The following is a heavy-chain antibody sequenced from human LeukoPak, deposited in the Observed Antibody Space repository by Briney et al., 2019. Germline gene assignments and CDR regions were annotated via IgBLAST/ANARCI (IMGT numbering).Heavy chain of an antibody. CDR2: IYYSGST. D-gene: IGHD3-22*01. CDR3: ARYSSGYGFDY. J-gene: IGHJ4*02. Sequence: SQTLSLTCTVSGGSISSGGYYWSWVRQHPGKGLEWIGYIYYSGSTYYTPSLKSRVTISVDTPKNQFSLKVNSVTAADTAVYYCARYSSGYGFDYWGQGTLVTVSS. CDR1: GGSISSGGYY. V-gene: IGHV4-31*03.